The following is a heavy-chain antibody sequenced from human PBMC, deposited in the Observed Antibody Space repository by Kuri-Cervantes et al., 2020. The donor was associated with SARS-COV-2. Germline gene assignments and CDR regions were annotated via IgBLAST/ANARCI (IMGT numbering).Heavy chain of an antibody. Sequence: GESLKISCAASGFIFSSYAMHWVRQASGKGLEWVAVISYDGSNKYYADSVKGRFTISRDNSKNTLYLQMNSLRAEDTAVYYCARSYYDYIWGSYRPEALDYWGQGTLVTVSS. V-gene: IGHV3-30-3*01. D-gene: IGHD3-16*02. CDR1: GFIFSSYA. CDR3: ARSYYDYIWGSYRPEALDY. J-gene: IGHJ4*02. CDR2: ISYDGSNK.